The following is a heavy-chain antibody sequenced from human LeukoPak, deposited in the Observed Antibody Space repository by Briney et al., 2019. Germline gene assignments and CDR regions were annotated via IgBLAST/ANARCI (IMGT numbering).Heavy chain of an antibody. V-gene: IGHV3-23*01. CDR1: GFSLSNSA. CDR2: IIASSGST. D-gene: IGHD5-12*01. Sequence: GGSLRLSCAASGFSLSNSAMGWVRQAPGKGLEWVSLIIASSGSTIYADSVKGRFTISRDNSKNTLYLQMNSLRAEDTAVYYCAKGAYDYIEMGCFGYWGQGALVTVSS. CDR3: AKGAYDYIEMGCFGY. J-gene: IGHJ4*02.